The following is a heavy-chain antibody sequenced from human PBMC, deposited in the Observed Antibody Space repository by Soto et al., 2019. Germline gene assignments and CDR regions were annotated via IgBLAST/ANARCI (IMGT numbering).Heavy chain of an antibody. CDR2: IIPILGIA. D-gene: IGHD6-6*01. Sequence: ASVKVSCKASGGTFSSYTISWVRQAPGQGLEWMGRIIPILGIANYAQKFQGRVTITADKYTSTAYMELSSLRSEDTAVYYCARAGFLRIAARPYYFDYWGQGTLVTVSS. J-gene: IGHJ4*02. CDR1: GGTFSSYT. V-gene: IGHV1-69*02. CDR3: ARAGFLRIAARPYYFDY.